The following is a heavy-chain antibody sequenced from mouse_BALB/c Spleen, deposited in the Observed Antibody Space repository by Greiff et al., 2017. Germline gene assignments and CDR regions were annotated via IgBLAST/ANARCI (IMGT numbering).Heavy chain of an antibody. Sequence: EVMLVESGGGLVQPGGSRKLSCAASGFTFSSFGMHWVRQAPEKGLEWVAYISSGSSTIYYADTVKGRFTISRDNPKNTLFLQMTSLRSEDTAMYYCARYYGSSYGLDYWGQGTTLTVSS. D-gene: IGHD1-1*01. CDR3: ARYYGSSYGLDY. CDR1: GFTFSSFG. V-gene: IGHV5-17*02. J-gene: IGHJ2*01. CDR2: ISSGSSTI.